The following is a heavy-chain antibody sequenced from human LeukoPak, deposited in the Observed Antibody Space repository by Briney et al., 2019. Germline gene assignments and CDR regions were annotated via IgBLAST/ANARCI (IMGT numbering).Heavy chain of an antibody. CDR3: AKDIHYDSSGYYARKPNPFDY. CDR1: GFTFDDYA. CDR2: ISGDGGST. Sequence: GGSLRLSCAASGFTFDDYAMHWVRQAPGKGLEWASLISGDGGSTYYADSVKGRFTISRDNSKNSLYLQMNSLRTEDTALYYCAKDIHYDSSGYYARKPNPFDYWGQGTLVTVSS. J-gene: IGHJ4*02. V-gene: IGHV3-43*02. D-gene: IGHD3-22*01.